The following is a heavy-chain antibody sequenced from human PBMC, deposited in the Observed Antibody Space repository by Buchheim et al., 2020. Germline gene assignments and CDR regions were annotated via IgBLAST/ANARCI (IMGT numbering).Heavy chain of an antibody. Sequence: QVQLVESGGGVVQPGRSLRLSCAASGFTFSSYAMHWVRQAPGKGLEWVAVISYDGSNKYYADSVKGRFTISRDNSKNTLYLQRNSLRAEDTAVYYCARGDTMIVVDYYYYGMDVWGQGTT. CDR2: ISYDGSNK. CDR3: ARGDTMIVVDYYYYGMDV. J-gene: IGHJ6*02. D-gene: IGHD3-22*01. CDR1: GFTFSSYA. V-gene: IGHV3-30*04.